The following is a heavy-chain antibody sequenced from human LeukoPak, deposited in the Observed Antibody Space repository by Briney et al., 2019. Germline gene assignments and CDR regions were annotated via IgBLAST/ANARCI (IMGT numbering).Heavy chain of an antibody. J-gene: IGHJ3*02. CDR3: ARSGRVRTYMVSFDT. Sequence: GASVKVSCKASGYTFTGYYMHWVRQAPGQGLEWMGWINPNSGGTNYAQKFQGWVTMTRDTSISTAYMELSRLRSDDTAVYYCARSGRVRTYMVSFDTWGEGAMVTVSS. CDR2: INPNSGGT. CDR1: GYTFTGYY. D-gene: IGHD3-10*01. V-gene: IGHV1-2*04.